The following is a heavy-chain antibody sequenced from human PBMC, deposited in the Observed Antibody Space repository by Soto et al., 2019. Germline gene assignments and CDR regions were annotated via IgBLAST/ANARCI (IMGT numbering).Heavy chain of an antibody. J-gene: IGHJ4*02. V-gene: IGHV3-23*01. D-gene: IGHD5-18*01. CDR2: ISGSGGST. CDR3: AKAVLEDTAMVMLWVPLVH. CDR1: GFTFSSYA. Sequence: PGGSLRLSCAASGFTFSSYAMSWVRQAPGKGLEWVSAISGSGGSTYYADSVKGRFTISRDNSKNTLYLQMNSLRAEDTAVYYCAKAVLEDTAMVMLWVPLVHWGQGTLVTISS.